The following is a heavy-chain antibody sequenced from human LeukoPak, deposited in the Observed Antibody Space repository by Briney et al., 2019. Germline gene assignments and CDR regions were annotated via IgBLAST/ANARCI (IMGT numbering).Heavy chain of an antibody. J-gene: IGHJ1*01. V-gene: IGHV3-74*01. D-gene: IGHD3-22*01. CDR2: IKSDGST. CDR3: ARAPSEIGGYYPEYFRH. Sequence: GGSLRLSCAASGFTFSSYWMHWVRQAPGKGLVWVSRIKSDGSTNYADSVKGRFTISRDNAKNTLSLQMNSLRAEDTGVYYCARAPSEIGGYYPEYFRHWGQGTLVTVPS. CDR1: GFTFSSYW.